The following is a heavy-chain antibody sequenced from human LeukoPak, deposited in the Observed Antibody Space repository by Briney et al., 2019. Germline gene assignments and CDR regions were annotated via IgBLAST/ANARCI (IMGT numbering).Heavy chain of an antibody. CDR1: GFTFSSYG. Sequence: GGSLRLSCAASGFTFSSYGMNWVRQAPGKGLEWVSYIGTSSSTIYYADSVKGRFTISRDNAKTSLYLQMNSLRDEDTAVYYCARHDYGGNSGDSWGQGTLVTISS. D-gene: IGHD4-23*01. J-gene: IGHJ4*02. V-gene: IGHV3-48*02. CDR2: IGTSSSTI. CDR3: ARHDYGGNSGDS.